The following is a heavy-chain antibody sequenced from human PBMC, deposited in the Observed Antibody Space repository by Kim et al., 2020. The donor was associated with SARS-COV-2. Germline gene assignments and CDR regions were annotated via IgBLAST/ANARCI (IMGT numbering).Heavy chain of an antibody. V-gene: IGHV1-2*02. CDR1: GYTFTGYY. Sequence: ASVKVSCKASGYTFTGYYMHWVRQAPGQGLEWMGWINPNSGGTNYAQKFQGRVTMTRDTSISTAYMELSRLRSDDTAVYYCARFGVWGYYDSSGARPYYYYGMDVWGQGTTVTVSS. D-gene: IGHD3-22*01. CDR2: INPNSGGT. CDR3: ARFGVWGYYDSSGARPYYYYGMDV. J-gene: IGHJ6*02.